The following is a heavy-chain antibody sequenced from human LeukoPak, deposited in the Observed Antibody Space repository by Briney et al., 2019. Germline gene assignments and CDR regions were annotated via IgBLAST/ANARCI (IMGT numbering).Heavy chain of an antibody. J-gene: IGHJ6*02. D-gene: IGHD2-2*01. CDR1: GASITNHDYY. CDR3: VKARIRIPGATYFYGLDL. CDR2: FFYNGGT. V-gene: IGHV4-39*07. Sequence: AETLSLTCFVYGASITNHDYYWGWVRQSPGKGLEWLGSFFYNGGTHYNPSHHRRGTISFDTSMNNFSLRLTSVTAADSAVYYCVKARIRIPGATYFYGLDLWGQGTPVTVSS.